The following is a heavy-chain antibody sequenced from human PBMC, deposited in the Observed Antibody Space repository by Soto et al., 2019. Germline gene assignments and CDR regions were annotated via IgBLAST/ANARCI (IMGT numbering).Heavy chain of an antibody. D-gene: IGHD3-22*01. CDR1: GGSISSYY. CDR2: IYYSGST. V-gene: IGHV4-59*01. Sequence: KLSETLSLTCTVSGGSISSYYWSWIRQPPGKGLEWIGYIYYSGSTNYNPSLKSRVTISVDTSKNQFSLKLSSVTAADTAVYYCARVDNSSGYLYYFDYWGQGTLVTVSS. J-gene: IGHJ4*02. CDR3: ARVDNSSGYLYYFDY.